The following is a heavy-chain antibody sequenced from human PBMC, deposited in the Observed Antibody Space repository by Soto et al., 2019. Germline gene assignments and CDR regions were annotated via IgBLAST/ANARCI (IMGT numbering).Heavy chain of an antibody. Sequence: GGSLRLSCAASGFTFSSYSMNWVRLAPGKGLEWVSSISSSSGYIYYTESVKGRFTVSRDNAKNSLFLQMNSLRAEDSAVYYCASGTSLTWYYFYWGQGTLVTVSS. CDR2: ISSSSGYI. J-gene: IGHJ4*02. D-gene: IGHD6-13*01. V-gene: IGHV3-21*01. CDR3: ASGTSLTWYYFY. CDR1: GFTFSSYS.